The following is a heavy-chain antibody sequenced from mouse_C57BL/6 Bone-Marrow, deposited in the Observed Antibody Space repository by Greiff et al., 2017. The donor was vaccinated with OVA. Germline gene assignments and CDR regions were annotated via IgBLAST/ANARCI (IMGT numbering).Heavy chain of an antibody. J-gene: IGHJ2*01. CDR1: GYTFTSYW. CDR2: IHPNSGST. D-gene: IGHD1-1*01. Sequence: QVQLQQPGAELVKPGASVKLSCKASGYTFTSYWMHWVKQRPGQGLEWIGMIHPNSGSTNYNEKFKSKATLTVDKSSSTAYMQLSSLTSEDAAVYYCARLGSSYEFDYWGQGTTLTVSS. V-gene: IGHV1-64*01. CDR3: ARLGSSYEFDY.